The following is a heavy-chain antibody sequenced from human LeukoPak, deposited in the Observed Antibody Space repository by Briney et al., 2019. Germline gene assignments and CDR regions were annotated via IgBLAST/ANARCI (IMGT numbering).Heavy chain of an antibody. CDR2: IIPIFGTA. V-gene: IGHV1-69*13. CDR1: GYTFTSYG. Sequence: GASVKVSRKASGYTFTSYGISWVRQAPGQGLEWMGGIIPIFGTANYAQKFQGRVTITADESTSTAYMELSSLRSEDTAVYYCARGGGRYYYFDYWGQGTLVTVSS. J-gene: IGHJ4*02. D-gene: IGHD3-9*01. CDR3: ARGGGRYYYFDY.